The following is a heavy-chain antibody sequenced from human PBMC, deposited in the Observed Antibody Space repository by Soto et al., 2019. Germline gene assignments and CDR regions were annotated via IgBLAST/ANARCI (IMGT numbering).Heavy chain of an antibody. CDR1: GFTVSSNY. J-gene: IGHJ6*03. V-gene: IGHV3-66*01. CDR2: IYSGGST. CDR3: ARVPRFLDVHYYYYYYMDV. D-gene: IGHD3-3*01. Sequence: GGSLRLSCAASGFTVSSNYMSWVRQAPGKGLEWVSVIYSGGSTYYADSVKGRFTISRDNSKNTLYLQMNSLRAEDTAVYYCARVPRFLDVHYYYYYYMDVWGKGTTVTVSS.